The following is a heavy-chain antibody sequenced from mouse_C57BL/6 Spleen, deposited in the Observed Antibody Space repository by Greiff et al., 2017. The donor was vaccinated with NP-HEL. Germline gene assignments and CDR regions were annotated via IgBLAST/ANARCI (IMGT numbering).Heavy chain of an antibody. Sequence: QVQLQQSGAELARPGASVKLSCKASGYTFTSYGISWVKQRTGQGLEWIGEIYPRSGNTYYNEKFKGKATLTADKSSSTAYMELRSLTSEDSAVYFCARPGAITTVVARYWYFDVCGTGTTVTVSS. J-gene: IGHJ1*03. D-gene: IGHD1-1*01. V-gene: IGHV1-81*01. CDR2: IYPRSGNT. CDR3: ARPGAITTVVARYWYFDV. CDR1: GYTFTSYG.